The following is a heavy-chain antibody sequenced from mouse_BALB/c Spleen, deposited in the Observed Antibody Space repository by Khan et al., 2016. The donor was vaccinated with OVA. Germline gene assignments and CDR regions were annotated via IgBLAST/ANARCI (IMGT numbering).Heavy chain of an antibody. Sequence: EVELVESGGGLVQPGGSRKLSCAASGFTFSGFGMHWVRQAPEKGLEWVAFISSDSNNIYYADTVKGRFTISRDNPKKTLFLQMTSLRSEDTAMYFCARTGYYYCDYWGQGTTLTVSS. CDR2: ISSDSNNI. D-gene: IGHD2-3*01. CDR1: GFTFSGFG. J-gene: IGHJ2*01. CDR3: ARTGYYYCDY. V-gene: IGHV5-17*02.